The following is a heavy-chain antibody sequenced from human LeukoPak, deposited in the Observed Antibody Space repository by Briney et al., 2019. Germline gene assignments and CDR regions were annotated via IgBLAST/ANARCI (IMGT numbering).Heavy chain of an antibody. D-gene: IGHD1-1*01. V-gene: IGHV3-11*01. J-gene: IGHJ6*02. CDR2: ISSSGSTI. CDR3: ARDAGTTYYYYGMDV. Sequence: PGRSLRLSCAASGFTFSDYYMSWIRQAPGKGLEWVSYISSSGSTIYYADSVKGRFTISRDNAKNSLYLQMNSLRAEDTAVYYCARDAGTTYYYYGMDVWGQGATVTVSS. CDR1: GFTFSDYY.